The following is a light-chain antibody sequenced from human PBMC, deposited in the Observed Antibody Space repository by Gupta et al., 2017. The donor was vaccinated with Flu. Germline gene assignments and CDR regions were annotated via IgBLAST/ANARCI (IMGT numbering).Light chain of an antibody. V-gene: IGKV4-1*01. J-gene: IGKJ3*01. Sequence: NCKSRQSVLYNSNNKNYLAWYQQKPGQPPKLIMYWASTRGSGVPDRFSGSGSGTDFSLTISTLQAEDVAVYYCQQYFSSPFTFGPGTKVNIK. CDR2: WAS. CDR3: QQYFSSPFT. CDR1: QSVLYNSNNKNY.